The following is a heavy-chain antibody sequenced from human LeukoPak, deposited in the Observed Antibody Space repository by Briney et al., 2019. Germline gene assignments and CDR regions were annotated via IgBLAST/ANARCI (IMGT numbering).Heavy chain of an antibody. CDR2: ISYGGSNK. J-gene: IGHJ4*02. V-gene: IGHV3-30*18. CDR1: GFTFSSYG. CDR3: AKGRAARPVRLPLYFDY. D-gene: IGHD6-6*01. Sequence: PGRSLRLSCAASGFTFSSYGMHWVRQAPGKGLEWVAVISYGGSNKYYADSVKGRFTISRDNSRNTLYLQMNSLRAEDTAVYYCAKGRAARPVRLPLYFDYWGQGTLVTVSS.